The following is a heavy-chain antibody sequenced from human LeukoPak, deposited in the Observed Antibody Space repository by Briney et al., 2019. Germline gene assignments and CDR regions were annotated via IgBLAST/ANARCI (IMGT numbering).Heavy chain of an antibody. CDR1: GGSISSYY. CDR2: IYYSGST. D-gene: IGHD3-3*01. CDR3: ASLRAAYYDFWSGHGAYYFGY. J-gene: IGHJ4*02. V-gene: IGHV4-59*08. Sequence: SETLSLTCTVSGGSISSYYWSWIRQPPGKGLEWIGYIYYSGSTNYNPSLKSRVTISVDTSKNQFSLKLSSVTAADTAVYYCASLRAAYYDFWSGHGAYYFGYWGQGTLVTVSS.